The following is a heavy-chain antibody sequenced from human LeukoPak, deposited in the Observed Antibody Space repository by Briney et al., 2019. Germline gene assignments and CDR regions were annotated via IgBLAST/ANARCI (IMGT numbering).Heavy chain of an antibody. Sequence: GGSLRLSCAASGFSFSSYGMHWVRQAPGKGLEWVAFIRNDGSNEYYADSVKGRFTISRDNSKNTPYLQMNSLRAEDTAVYYCAKGTRRTGNYYEGFDCWAQGTLVTVSS. D-gene: IGHD1-26*01. CDR1: GFSFSSYG. J-gene: IGHJ4*02. CDR2: IRNDGSNE. CDR3: AKGTRRTGNYYEGFDC. V-gene: IGHV3-30*02.